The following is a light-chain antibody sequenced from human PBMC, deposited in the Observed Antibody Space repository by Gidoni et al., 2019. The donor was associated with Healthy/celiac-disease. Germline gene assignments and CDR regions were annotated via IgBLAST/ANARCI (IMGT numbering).Light chain of an antibody. J-gene: IGLJ3*02. CDR2: LNN. CDR3: QSYDTSLSGSEV. CDR1: SSNIGAGYA. Sequence: QSVLTQPPSVSGAPGQRVTISCTGSSSNIGAGYAVHWYQQLPGTAPKLLIFLNNNRPSGVPNRFSGSKSGTSASMAITGLQAEDEADYYCQSYDTSLSGSEVFGGGTKVTVL. V-gene: IGLV1-40*01.